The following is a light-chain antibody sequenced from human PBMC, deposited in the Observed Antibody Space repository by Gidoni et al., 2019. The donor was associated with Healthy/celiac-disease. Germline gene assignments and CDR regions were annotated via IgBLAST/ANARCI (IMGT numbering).Light chain of an antibody. Sequence: ELVFTHSPATLSLSPGERATLSCRASQSVSSYLAWYQQKPGKAPRRLIYDAYTRATGIPARFSGSGARTDFTRTISSLEPEDFAVYYCQQRSNWPPALTFGGXTKVEIK. J-gene: IGKJ4*01. CDR1: QSVSSY. CDR2: DAY. CDR3: QQRSNWPPALT. V-gene: IGKV3-11*01.